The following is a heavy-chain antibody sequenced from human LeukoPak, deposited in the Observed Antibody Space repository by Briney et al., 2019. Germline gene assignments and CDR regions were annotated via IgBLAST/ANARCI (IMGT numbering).Heavy chain of an antibody. V-gene: IGHV4-31*03. J-gene: IGHJ3*02. CDR3: ARGGPVRYSYGSSDAFDI. CDR1: GGSISSGGYY. D-gene: IGHD5-18*01. CDR2: IYYSGST. Sequence: TLSLTCTVSGGSISSGGYYWSWIRQHPGKGLEWIGYIYYSGSTYYNPSLKSRVTISVDTSKNQFSLKLSSVTAADTAVYYCARGGPVRYSYGSSDAFDIWGQGTMVTVSS.